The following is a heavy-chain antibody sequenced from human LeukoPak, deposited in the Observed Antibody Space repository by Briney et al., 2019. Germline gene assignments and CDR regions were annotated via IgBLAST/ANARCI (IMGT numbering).Heavy chain of an antibody. V-gene: IGHV3-30-3*01. CDR3: ARENRASGYFDY. D-gene: IGHD3-10*01. CDR2: ISYDGNNK. J-gene: IGHJ4*02. Sequence: GSLRLSCAASEFTFSNYAMNWVRQAPGKGLEWVAVISYDGNNKYYADSVKGRLTISRDNSKNTLYLQMNSLRTEDTAVYYCARENRASGYFDYWGQGTLVTVSS. CDR1: EFTFSNYA.